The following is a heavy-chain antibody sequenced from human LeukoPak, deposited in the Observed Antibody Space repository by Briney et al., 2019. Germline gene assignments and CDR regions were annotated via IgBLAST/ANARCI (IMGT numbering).Heavy chain of an antibody. D-gene: IGHD4-17*01. J-gene: IGHJ4*02. CDR1: GGSFSGYY. Sequence: NASETLPLTCTVSGGSFSGYYCTWIRQPPGKGLEWIGEINHSGSANYNPSLKSRVTISLDTSKNQFSLKLSSVTAADTAVYYCARGQGTVTTHWGQGTLVTVSS. CDR3: ARGQGTVTTH. V-gene: IGHV4-34*01. CDR2: INHSGSA.